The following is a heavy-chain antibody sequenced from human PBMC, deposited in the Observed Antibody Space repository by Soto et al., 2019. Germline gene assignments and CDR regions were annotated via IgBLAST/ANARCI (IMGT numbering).Heavy chain of an antibody. Sequence: PGESLKISCKGSGYSFTSYWIGWVRQMPGKGLEWMGIIYPGDSDTRYSPSFQGQVTISADKSISTAYLQWSSLKASDTAMYYCARLPPRIVGATLLDYWGQGTLVTVSS. CDR2: IYPGDSDT. V-gene: IGHV5-51*01. D-gene: IGHD1-26*01. CDR1: GYSFTSYW. CDR3: ARLPPRIVGATLLDY. J-gene: IGHJ4*02.